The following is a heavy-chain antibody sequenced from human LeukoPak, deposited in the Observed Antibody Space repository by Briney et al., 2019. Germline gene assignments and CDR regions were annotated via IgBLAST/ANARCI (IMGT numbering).Heavy chain of an antibody. D-gene: IGHD3-10*02. CDR2: ISTSGST. CDR1: GGSIRSYS. J-gene: IGHJ4*02. CDR3: ARHVRAGGDSYYDY. V-gene: IGHV4-4*09. Sequence: SETLSLTCTVSGGSIRSYSWSWIRQPPGKGLEWIGYISTSGSTIYNPSLRSRVTMSVDTSKNQFSLNLSSVTAADTALYYCARHVRAGGDSYYDYWGQGTLVTVSS.